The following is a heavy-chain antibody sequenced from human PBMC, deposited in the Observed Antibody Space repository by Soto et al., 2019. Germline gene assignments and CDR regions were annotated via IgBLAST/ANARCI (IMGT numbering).Heavy chain of an antibody. CDR1: GFTFSSYG. J-gene: IGHJ6*02. Sequence: QVQLVESGGGVVQPGRSLRLSCAASGFTFSSYGMHWVRQAPGKGLEWVAVITYDGSNKYYADSVKGRFTISSDNSKNKLYLQMNSLRAEDTVVYYCANDVVMVYAIGYYGLDVWGQGTTVTVSS. CDR2: ITYDGSNK. CDR3: ANDVVMVYAIGYYGLDV. V-gene: IGHV3-30*18. D-gene: IGHD2-8*01.